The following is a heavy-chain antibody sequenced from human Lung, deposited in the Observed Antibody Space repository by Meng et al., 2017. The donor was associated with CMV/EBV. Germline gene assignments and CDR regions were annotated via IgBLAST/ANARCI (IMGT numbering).Heavy chain of an antibody. D-gene: IGHD3-22*01. CDR2: INPRSGDT. V-gene: IGHV1-2*02. CDR3: ARCNYYYDSSGPFGP. CDR1: GYTFGDYF. Sequence: ASXXVSCKAFGYTFGDYFIHWVRQAPGQGLEWMGWINPRSGDTNYAQKFQGRVTMTRDTAISATYMELRRLRSDDTAVYYCARCNYYYDSSGPFGPWGQGTLVTVSS. J-gene: IGHJ5*02.